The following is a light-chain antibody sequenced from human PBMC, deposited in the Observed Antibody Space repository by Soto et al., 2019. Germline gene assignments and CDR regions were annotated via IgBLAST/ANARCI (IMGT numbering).Light chain of an antibody. Sequence: EIVMTQSPATLSVSPLEIATLSFRASQSVSSNLAWYQQKPGQAPRLLIYDASTRATVIPARFSGSGSGTEFTLTISSLQSEDFAVYFCHQYNNWPRTFGQGTRLEIK. V-gene: IGKV3-15*01. CDR1: QSVSSN. J-gene: IGKJ5*01. CDR3: HQYNNWPRT. CDR2: DAS.